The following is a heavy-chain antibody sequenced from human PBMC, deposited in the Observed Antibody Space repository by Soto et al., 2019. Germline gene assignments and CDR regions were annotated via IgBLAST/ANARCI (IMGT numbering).Heavy chain of an antibody. D-gene: IGHD6-25*01. CDR1: GFTFSHHW. J-gene: IGHJ4*02. CDR2: IKQDGTDK. V-gene: IGHV3-7*05. Sequence: EGQLVESGGGFVQPGGSLRLSCAASGFTFSHHWMSWVRQAPGKGLEWVANIKQDGTDKFYVDSVRGRFTIDRDNAENSVFVQMNSLRVDDTAVYYCARATFMQSSAFESWGQGVLVTVSS. CDR3: ARATFMQSSAFES.